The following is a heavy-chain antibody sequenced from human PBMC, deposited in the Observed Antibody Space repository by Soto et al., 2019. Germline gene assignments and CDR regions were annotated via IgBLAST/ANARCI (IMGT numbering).Heavy chain of an antibody. CDR1: GFTFSDSA. CDR2: IRNKGNNYAT. V-gene: IGHV3-73*01. J-gene: IGHJ4*02. Sequence: HPWGSLRLSCAASGFTFSDSAMHWVRQASGKGLEWVGRIRNKGNNYATAYTASVKGRFTISRDDSKNTVYLQMNSLKIDDTAVYYCTSRRDWTAVDPLDYWGLGTLVTVSS. CDR3: TSRRDWTAVDPLDY. D-gene: IGHD5-18*01.